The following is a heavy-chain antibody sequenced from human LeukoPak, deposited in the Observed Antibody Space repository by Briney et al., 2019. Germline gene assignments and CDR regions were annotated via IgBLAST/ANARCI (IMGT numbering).Heavy chain of an antibody. CDR1: GYTFTAYY. CDR2: INPNSGGT. Sequence: ASVKVSCKASGYTFTAYYIHWVRQAPGQGLEWMGWINPNSGGTNYAQKFQGRVTMTRDTSVSTAYMELTRLRSDDAAVYCCARKMGYGGSDYWGQGTLVTVSS. J-gene: IGHJ4*02. V-gene: IGHV1-2*02. CDR3: ARKMGYGGSDY. D-gene: IGHD4-23*01.